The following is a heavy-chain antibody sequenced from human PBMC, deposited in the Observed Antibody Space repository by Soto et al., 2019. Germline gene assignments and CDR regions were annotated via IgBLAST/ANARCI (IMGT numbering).Heavy chain of an antibody. Sequence: QVQLQQSGPGLVKPSQTLSLTCAISGDSVSSNDAVWNWIRQSPSRGLEWLGRTYYSSIWQTEYEVSWKGRMTINPDASKNQFSLQLNSVTPEDTAMYYCARLVGNSWLDHWGQGTLVTVSA. V-gene: IGHV6-1*01. CDR3: ARLVGNSWLDH. CDR1: GDSVSSNDAV. J-gene: IGHJ5*02. D-gene: IGHD6-6*01. CDR2: TYYSSIWQT.